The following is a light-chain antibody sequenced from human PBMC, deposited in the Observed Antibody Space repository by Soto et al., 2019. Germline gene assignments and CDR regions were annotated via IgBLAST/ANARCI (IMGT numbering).Light chain of an antibody. Sequence: QSLLTPLSYVSRSTGQSNASSSSQTPSDVGMYNLVTWYQEHPGKDPNLIIYEVSKRPSGVSDRVYGSKSGSTASLTSAGRHAEEEDDYLWYAWARDDTYCVFGTVTMFTV. CDR1: PSDVGMYNL. CDR2: EVS. V-gene: IGLV2-23*02. J-gene: IGLJ1*01. CDR3: YAWARDDTYCV.